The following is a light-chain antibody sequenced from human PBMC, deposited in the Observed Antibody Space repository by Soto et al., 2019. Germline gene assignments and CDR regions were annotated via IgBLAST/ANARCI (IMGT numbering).Light chain of an antibody. CDR3: QHYNSYSEA. Sequence: IHRTHAPATLSASVGDRVRITFLASQSISSWLAWYQQKPGKAPKLLIYKASTLKSGVPSRFSGSGSGTEFTLTISSLQPDDFATYYCQHYNSYSEAFGQGTKVDIK. CDR1: QSISSW. CDR2: KAS. V-gene: IGKV1-5*03. J-gene: IGKJ1*01.